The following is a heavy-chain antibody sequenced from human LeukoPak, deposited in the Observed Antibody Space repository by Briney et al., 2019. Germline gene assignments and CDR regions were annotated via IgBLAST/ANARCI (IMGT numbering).Heavy chain of an antibody. D-gene: IGHD3-10*01. J-gene: IGHJ5*02. V-gene: IGHV4-39*01. CDR2: IYYSGST. Sequence: SETLSLTCTVSGGSISSSNYYWGWIRLPPGKGLEWIGSIYYSGSTYYNPSLKSRVTISVDTSKNQSSLKLSSVTAADTAVYYCCGSGTGEVDDNWLDPWAQGTLVTVSS. CDR3: CGSGTGEVDDNWLDP. CDR1: GGSISSSNYY.